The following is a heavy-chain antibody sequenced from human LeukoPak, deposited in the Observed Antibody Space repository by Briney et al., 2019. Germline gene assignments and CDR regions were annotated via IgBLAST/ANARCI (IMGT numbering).Heavy chain of an antibody. Sequence: SETLSLTCTVSGGSISSYYWSWIRQPPGKGLEWIGYIYYSGSTNYNPSLKSRVTISVDTSKNQFSLKLSSVTAADTAVYYCARVTYSKAFDYWGQGTLVTVSS. D-gene: IGHD4-11*01. CDR3: ARVTYSKAFDY. CDR1: GGSISSYY. V-gene: IGHV4-59*01. CDR2: IYYSGST. J-gene: IGHJ4*02.